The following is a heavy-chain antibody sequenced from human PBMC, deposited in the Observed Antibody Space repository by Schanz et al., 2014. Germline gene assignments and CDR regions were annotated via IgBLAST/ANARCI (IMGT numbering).Heavy chain of an antibody. Sequence: CAASGFPFNSYAMTWVRQAPGPGLEWVSSISHSGGSKYSADSVKGRFTISRDNSENTLYLQMNGLSADDSSVFDCPKGMRLCTGVFCYESHYQSADGRGQG. CDR2: ISHSGGSK. CDR3: PKGMRLCTGVFCYESHYQSADG. D-gene: IGHD2-8*02. J-gene: IGHJ3*01. V-gene: IGHV3-23*01. CDR1: GFPFNSYA.